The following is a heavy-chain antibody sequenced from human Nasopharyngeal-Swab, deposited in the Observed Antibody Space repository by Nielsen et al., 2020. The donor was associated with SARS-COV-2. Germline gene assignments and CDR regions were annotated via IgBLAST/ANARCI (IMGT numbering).Heavy chain of an antibody. V-gene: IGHV1-8*01. J-gene: IGHJ6*02. D-gene: IGHD2-15*01. CDR2: MNPNSGNT. CDR1: GYTFTSYD. CDR3: ARDTRMSYYYYGMDV. Sequence: ASVKVFCKASGYTFTSYDINWVRQATGQGLEWMGWMNPNSGNTGYAQKFQGRVTMTRNTSISTAYMELSSLRSEDTAVYYCARDTRMSYYYYGMDVWGQGTTVTVSS.